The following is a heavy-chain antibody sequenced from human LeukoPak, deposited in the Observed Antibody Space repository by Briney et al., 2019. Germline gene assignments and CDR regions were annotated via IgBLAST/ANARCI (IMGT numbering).Heavy chain of an antibody. J-gene: IGHJ3*02. V-gene: IGHV3-48*03. CDR3: AREGPSDAFDI. CDR2: ISSSGTTI. CDR1: GFTFSSYE. Sequence: PGGSLRLSCAASGFTFSSYEMNWVRQAPGKGLEWVSYISSSGTTIYYADSVKGRFTIPRDNAKNSLYLQMNSLRAEDTAIYYCAREGPSDAFDIWGQGTMVTVSS.